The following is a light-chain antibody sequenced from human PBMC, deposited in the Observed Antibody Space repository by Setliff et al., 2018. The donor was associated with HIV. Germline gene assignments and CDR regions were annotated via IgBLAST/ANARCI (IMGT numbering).Light chain of an antibody. CDR2: DVS. CDR1: SSDVGGYNY. J-gene: IGLJ1*01. CDR3: SSYATSSIPYV. V-gene: IGLV2-14*03. Sequence: QSALTQPASVSGSPGQSITISCTGTSSDVGGYNYVSWYQQHPGEAPKLMIYDVSIRPSGVSNRFSVSKSGNTASLTISGLQAEDEANYYCSSYATSSIPYVFGTGTKVTVL.